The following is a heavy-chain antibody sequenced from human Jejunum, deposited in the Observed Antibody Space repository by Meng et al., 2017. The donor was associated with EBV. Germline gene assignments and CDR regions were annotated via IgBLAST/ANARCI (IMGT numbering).Heavy chain of an antibody. D-gene: IGHD2/OR15-2a*01. Sequence: QWQSQRTGPGRGPPSGSLSLTCTVCSGSNNNKNWGHWLRQAPGKGLEWIGEIDHTGTTHYNPSLKSRVTISLGTSMNQFSLDLTSPTPADTAVYYCARDSQYLARGYFDYWGQGALVTVSS. CDR3: ARDSQYLARGYFDY. CDR1: SGSNNNKNW. CDR2: IDHTGTT. J-gene: IGHJ4*02. V-gene: IGHV4-4*02.